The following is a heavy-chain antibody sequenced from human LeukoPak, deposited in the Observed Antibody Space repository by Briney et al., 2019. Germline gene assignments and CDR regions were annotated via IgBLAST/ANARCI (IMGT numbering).Heavy chain of an antibody. CDR1: GFTFSSYS. D-gene: IGHD4-17*01. V-gene: IGHV3-21*01. Sequence: PGGSLRLSCAASGFTFSSYSMNWVRQAPGKGLEGVSSISSSSSYIYYADSVKGRFTVSRDNAKNSLYLQMNSLRAEDTAVYYCARDGRLRATSDAFDIWGQGTMVTVSS. CDR2: ISSSSSYI. CDR3: ARDGRLRATSDAFDI. J-gene: IGHJ3*02.